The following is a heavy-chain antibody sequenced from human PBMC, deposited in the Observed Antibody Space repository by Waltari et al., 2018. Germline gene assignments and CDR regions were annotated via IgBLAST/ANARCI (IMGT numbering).Heavy chain of an antibody. CDR3: ASYPEYYDFWSGYFYYYGMDV. CDR2: MNPNSGNT. V-gene: IGHV1-8*01. Sequence: QVQLVQSGAEVKKPGASVKVSCKASGYTFTSYDINWVRQATGQGLEGMGWMNPNSGNTGYAQKFQGRVTMTRNTSISTAYMELSSLRSEDTAVYYCASYPEYYDFWSGYFYYYGMDVWGQGTTVTVSS. CDR1: GYTFTSYD. D-gene: IGHD3-3*01. J-gene: IGHJ6*02.